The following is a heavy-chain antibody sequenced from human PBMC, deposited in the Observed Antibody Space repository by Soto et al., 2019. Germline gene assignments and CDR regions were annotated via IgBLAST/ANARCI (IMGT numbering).Heavy chain of an antibody. CDR3: ATAPGYSSRWFDN. D-gene: IGHD6-13*01. J-gene: IGHJ5*02. CDR1: GGSINNSDW. Sequence: QVQVQESGPGLVKPSGTLSLTCAVTGGSINNSDWWSWVRQPPGKGLVWIGEIYHSGSYNYNPSLKTRVTKPLDKCHNLFSLKPTSVTAAARAIYYCATAPGYSSRWFDNCGQGTLVTVSS. V-gene: IGHV4-4*02. CDR2: IYHSGSY.